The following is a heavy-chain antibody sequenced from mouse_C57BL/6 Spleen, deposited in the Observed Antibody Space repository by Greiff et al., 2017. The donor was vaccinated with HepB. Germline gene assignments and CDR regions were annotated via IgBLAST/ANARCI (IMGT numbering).Heavy chain of an antibody. CDR2: INYDGSST. D-gene: IGHD6-1*01. Sequence: EVKLVESEGGLVQPGSSMKLSCTASGFTFSDYYMAWVRQVPEKGLEWVANINYDGSSTYYLDSLKSRFIISRENAKNILYLQMSSLKSEDTATYYCARDLASRYFDVWGTGTTVTVSS. V-gene: IGHV5-16*01. CDR3: ARDLASRYFDV. CDR1: GFTFSDYY. J-gene: IGHJ1*03.